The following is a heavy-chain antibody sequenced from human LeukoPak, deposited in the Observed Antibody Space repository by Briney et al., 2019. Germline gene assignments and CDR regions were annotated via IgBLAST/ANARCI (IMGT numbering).Heavy chain of an antibody. CDR3: GSFPRLKAAFLDY. Sequence: SETLSLTCAVYGGSFSGYYWDWIRQPPGKGLEWIGSLYHSGNTYYNPSLKSRVTISVDTSKNQFSLKLSSVTAADTAVYYCGSFPRLKAAFLDYWGQGTLVTVSS. V-gene: IGHV4-34*01. D-gene: IGHD2/OR15-2a*01. CDR2: LYHSGNT. J-gene: IGHJ4*02. CDR1: GGSFSGYY.